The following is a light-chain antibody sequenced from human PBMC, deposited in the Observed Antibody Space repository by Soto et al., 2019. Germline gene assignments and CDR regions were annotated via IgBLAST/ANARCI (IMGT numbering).Light chain of an antibody. Sequence: QSALTQPASVSGSPGQSITISCTGTSSDVGGYNYVSWHQQHPGKGPKLMIYEVSNRPSGVSNRFSGSKSGNTASLTISGLQAEDEADYYCSSYTTSSTPVVFGGGTKLTVL. CDR3: SSYTTSSTPVV. CDR2: EVS. V-gene: IGLV2-14*01. CDR1: SSDVGGYNY. J-gene: IGLJ2*01.